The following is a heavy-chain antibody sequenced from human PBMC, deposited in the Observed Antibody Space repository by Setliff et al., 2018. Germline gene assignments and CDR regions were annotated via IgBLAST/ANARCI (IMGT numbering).Heavy chain of an antibody. CDR2: IYIGGSA. CDR1: GYSISSGYI. Sequence: PSETLSLTCTVSGYSISSGYIWGWIRQPPGKGLEWIGHIYIGGSANYNPSLKSRLTISRDTSKNQVSLKLNSVTATDTAVYYCARDLGHGGDSDYWGQGILVTVSS. CDR3: ARDLGHGGDSDY. V-gene: IGHV4-38-2*02. D-gene: IGHD2-21*02. J-gene: IGHJ4*02.